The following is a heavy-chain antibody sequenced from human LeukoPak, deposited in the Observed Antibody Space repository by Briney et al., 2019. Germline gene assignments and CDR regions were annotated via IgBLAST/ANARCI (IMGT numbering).Heavy chain of an antibody. CDR2: ISSSSSTI. Sequence: GGSLRLSCAASGFTFSSYSMTWVRQAPGKGLEWVSYISSSSSTIYYADSVKGRFTISRDNAKNSLYLQMNSLRAEDTAVYYCARDRAHYYDSSGYYGDFDYWGQGTLVTVSS. CDR3: ARDRAHYYDSSGYYGDFDY. CDR1: GFTFSSYS. V-gene: IGHV3-48*01. D-gene: IGHD3-22*01. J-gene: IGHJ4*02.